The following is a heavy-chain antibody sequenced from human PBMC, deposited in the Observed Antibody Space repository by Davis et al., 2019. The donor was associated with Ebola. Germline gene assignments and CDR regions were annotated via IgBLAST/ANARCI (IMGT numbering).Heavy chain of an antibody. Sequence: ASVKVSCKASGYTFTGYYIHWVRQAPGQGLEWMGWLNPHNGDTNYAQKFQGRVTMTRDTSISTGYMELSRLRSDDTAVYYCARDRTGDPDYWGQGTLVTVSS. V-gene: IGHV1-2*02. CDR3: ARDRTGDPDY. CDR1: GYTFTGYY. D-gene: IGHD7-27*01. CDR2: LNPHNGDT. J-gene: IGHJ4*02.